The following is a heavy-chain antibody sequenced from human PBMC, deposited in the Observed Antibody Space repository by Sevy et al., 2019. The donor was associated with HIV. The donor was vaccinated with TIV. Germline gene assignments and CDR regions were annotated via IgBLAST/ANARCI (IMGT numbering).Heavy chain of an antibody. J-gene: IGHJ4*02. Sequence: SGTTLVKPTQTLTLTCTFSGFSLNTSGVGVGWIRQPPGEALEWLALIYWDDAKRYSPSLKNRLTITKDSSKNQVALTMTNLDPVDTATYYCARRFSDYSLFYCDYWGLGTLVTVSS. D-gene: IGHD3-16*01. CDR3: ARRFSDYSLFYCDY. V-gene: IGHV2-5*02. CDR2: IYWDDAK. CDR1: GFSLNTSGVG.